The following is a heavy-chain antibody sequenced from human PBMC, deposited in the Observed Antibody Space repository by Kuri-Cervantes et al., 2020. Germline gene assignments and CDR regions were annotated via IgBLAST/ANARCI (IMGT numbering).Heavy chain of an antibody. D-gene: IGHD3-10*01. CDR2: INTGGTTT. V-gene: IGHV3-74*01. CDR1: GFTFSNYW. CDR3: ARSRDVSYYGMDV. Sequence: ETLSLTCAASGFTFSNYWMHWVRQAPGKGLVWVSRINTGGTTTNYADSVKGRFTISRDSAKNTVYLQMNGLRGEDTAVYYCARSRDVSYYGMDVWGQGTTVTVSS. J-gene: IGHJ6*02.